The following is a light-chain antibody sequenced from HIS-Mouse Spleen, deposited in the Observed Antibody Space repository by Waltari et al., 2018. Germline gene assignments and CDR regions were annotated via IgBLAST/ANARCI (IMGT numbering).Light chain of an antibody. J-gene: IGLJ2*01. V-gene: IGLV3-25*02. CDR2: KDS. CDR3: QAWDSSNVV. CDR1: ALPKQY. Sequence: SYELTQPPSVSVSPGQTARITCSGDALPKQYAYWYQQKQGQAPVLGIYKDSERPSGRPERFSGSNSGNTATLTISGTQAMDEADYYCQAWDSSNVVFGGGTKLTVL.